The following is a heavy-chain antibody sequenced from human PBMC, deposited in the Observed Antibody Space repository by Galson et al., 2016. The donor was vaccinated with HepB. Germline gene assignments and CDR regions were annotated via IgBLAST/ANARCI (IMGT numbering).Heavy chain of an antibody. D-gene: IGHD6-19*01. V-gene: IGHV1-18*04. CDR3: ARATSSGWSFTFLDY. J-gene: IGHJ4*02. CDR2: ISAYNGIT. Sequence: SVKVSCKASGYTFTSYGFSWVRQAPGQGLEWMGWISAYNGITYYAQKLQGRVTMTTDTSTSTAYMELRSLRSDDTAVYYCARATSSGWSFTFLDYWGQGTLVTVSS. CDR1: GYTFTSYG.